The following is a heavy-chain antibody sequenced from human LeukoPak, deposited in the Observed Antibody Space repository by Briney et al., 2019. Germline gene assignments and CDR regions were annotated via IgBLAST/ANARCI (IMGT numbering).Heavy chain of an antibody. CDR2: ISSEGSST. Sequence: GGSLRLSCAASGFTFSIYWMHWVRRAPGKGQVWVSRISSEGSSTTYADSVKGRFTISRDNAKDTLYLQMNSLRAEDTAVYYCARGENTYIDYWGQGTLVTVSS. CDR3: ARGENTYIDY. J-gene: IGHJ4*02. D-gene: IGHD3-16*01. V-gene: IGHV3-74*01. CDR1: GFTFSIYW.